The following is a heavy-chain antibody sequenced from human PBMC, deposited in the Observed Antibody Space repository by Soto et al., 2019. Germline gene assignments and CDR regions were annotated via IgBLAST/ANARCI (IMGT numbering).Heavy chain of an antibody. CDR1: GGTFSSYA. V-gene: IGHV1-69*01. CDR2: IIPIFGTA. D-gene: IGHD2-15*01. J-gene: IGHJ4*02. Sequence: QVQLVQSGAEVKKPGSSVKVSCKASGGTFSSYAISWVRQAPGQGLEWMGGIIPIFGTANYAQKFQGRVTITADESTSTAYMELSSLKSEDTAVYYCARTVKLLVNAGYYLDYWGQGTLVTVSS. CDR3: ARTVKLLVNAGYYLDY.